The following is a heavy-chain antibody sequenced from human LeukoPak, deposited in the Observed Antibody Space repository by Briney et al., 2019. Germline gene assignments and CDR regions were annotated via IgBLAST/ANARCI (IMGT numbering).Heavy chain of an antibody. Sequence: PGGSLRLSCAASGFTFSSYGMHWVRQAPGKGLEWVAVIWYDGSNKYYADSVKGRFTISRDNAKNSLFLHMNNLRAGDTAVYYCARDRFGMDVWGRGTTVIVSS. CDR2: IWYDGSNK. J-gene: IGHJ6*02. CDR1: GFTFSSYG. V-gene: IGHV3-33*01. CDR3: ARDRFGMDV.